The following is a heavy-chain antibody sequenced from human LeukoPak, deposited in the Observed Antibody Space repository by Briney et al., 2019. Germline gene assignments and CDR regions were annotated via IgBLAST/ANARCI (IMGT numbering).Heavy chain of an antibody. CDR2: ISYDGSNK. J-gene: IGHJ4*02. Sequence: GGTLRLSCAASGFTFSSYAMHWVRQAPGKGLEWVAVISYDGSNKYYADSVKGRFTISRDNSKNTLYLQMNSLRAEDTAVYYCARDRELSFDYWGQGTLVTVSS. CDR1: GFTFSSYA. D-gene: IGHD1-26*01. CDR3: ARDRELSFDY. V-gene: IGHV3-30*04.